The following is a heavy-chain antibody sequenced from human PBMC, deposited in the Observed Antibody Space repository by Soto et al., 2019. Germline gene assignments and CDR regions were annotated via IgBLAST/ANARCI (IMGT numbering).Heavy chain of an antibody. V-gene: IGHV4-39*01. CDR2: IYSNDNT. CDR1: VGSFSSNSDS. CDR3: ARGGYGSGSYNWFDP. Sequence: SATLSLTCTVSVGSFSSNSDSWGWVRHSPRKGLEWMGTIYSNDNTHYNPSLRSRATISVDTYKKEFSLGLNSVTAAATAVYYCARGGYGSGSYNWFDPWGQGTLVPVSS. D-gene: IGHD3-10*01. J-gene: IGHJ5*02.